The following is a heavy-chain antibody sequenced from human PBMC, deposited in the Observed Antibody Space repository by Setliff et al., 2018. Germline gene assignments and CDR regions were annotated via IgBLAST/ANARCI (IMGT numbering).Heavy chain of an antibody. V-gene: IGHV1-8*01. D-gene: IGHD3-10*01. CDR1: GYTFTCYD. J-gene: IGHJ6*02. CDR3: ARGPGGSGSYVFYYYYYGMDV. CDR2: MNPNSGNT. Sequence: ASVKVSCKASGYTFTCYDINWVRQATGQGLEWMGWMNPNSGNTGYAQKFQGRVTMTRNTSISTAYMELSSLRSEDTAVYYCARGPGGSGSYVFYYYYYGMDVWGQGTTVTVSS.